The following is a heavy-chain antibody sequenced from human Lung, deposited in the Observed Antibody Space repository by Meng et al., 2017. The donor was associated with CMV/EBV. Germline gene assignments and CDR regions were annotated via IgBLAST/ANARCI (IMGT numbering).Heavy chain of an antibody. CDR3: ATGNGNSNAFDL. V-gene: IGHV3-15*01. J-gene: IGHJ3*01. D-gene: IGHD4-23*01. Sequence: SCAASGFTFRNAWMSWVRQAPGKGLEWVGRIKNNTDGGTTDYAAPVKGRFTFSRDDSKTTLYLQMNSLKTEDTAVYYCATGNGNSNAFDLWGQGTVVTVSS. CDR1: GFTFRNAW. CDR2: IKNNTDGGTT.